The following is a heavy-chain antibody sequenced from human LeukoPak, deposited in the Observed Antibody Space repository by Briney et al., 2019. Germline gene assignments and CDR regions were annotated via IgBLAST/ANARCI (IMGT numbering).Heavy chain of an antibody. D-gene: IGHD2-2*01. V-gene: IGHV3-23*01. CDR3: ARAKDGVLEVVPAAFDH. CDR2: ISGSGGST. CDR1: GFTFSSYA. J-gene: IGHJ4*02. Sequence: PGGSLRLSCAASGFTFSSYAMSWVRQAPGKGLEWVSAISGSGGSTYYADSVKGRFTISRDNSKNTLYLQMNSLRAEDTAVYYCARAKDGVLEVVPAAFDHWGQGTLVTVSS.